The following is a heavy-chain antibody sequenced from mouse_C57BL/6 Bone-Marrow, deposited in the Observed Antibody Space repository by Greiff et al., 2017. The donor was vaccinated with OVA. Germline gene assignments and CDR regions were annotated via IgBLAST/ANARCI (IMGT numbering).Heavy chain of an antibody. D-gene: IGHD4-1*01. V-gene: IGHV1-64*01. CDR1: GYTFTSYW. J-gene: IGHJ1*03. CDR3: TPNWDAWYFDV. Sequence: QVQLQQPGAELVKPGASVKLSCKASGYTFTSYWMHWVKQRPGQGLEWIGMIHPNSGSTNYNEKFKSKATLTVDKSSSTAYMQLSSLTSEDSAVYYCTPNWDAWYFDVWGTGTTVTVSS. CDR2: IHPNSGST.